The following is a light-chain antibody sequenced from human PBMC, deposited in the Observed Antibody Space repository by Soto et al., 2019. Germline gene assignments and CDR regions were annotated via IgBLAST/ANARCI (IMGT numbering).Light chain of an antibody. Sequence: EIMLTQSPGTLSLSPGERATLSCRASQTVSSNYLAWYQQKPGQAPRLLIYGASSRATGIPDRFSGSGSGTDFTLTISSLEPEDFAVYYCQQYGSSPWTFGHGTKVEIK. V-gene: IGKV3-20*01. CDR1: QTVSSNY. CDR2: GAS. J-gene: IGKJ1*01. CDR3: QQYGSSPWT.